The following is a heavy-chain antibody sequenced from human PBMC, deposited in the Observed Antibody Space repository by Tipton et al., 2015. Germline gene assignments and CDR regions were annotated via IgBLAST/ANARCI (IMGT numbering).Heavy chain of an antibody. J-gene: IGHJ4*02. CDR1: GDSISRRGYA. D-gene: IGHD4-17*01. V-gene: IGHV4-31*03. CDR2: IYYRGGA. CDR3: ARAGSVTTDELAF. Sequence: TLSLTCTVSGDSISRRGYAWNWIRQHPGKGLEWIGYIYYRGGAYYNPSLGSRVSMSIDASRNHFSLRLVAVSAADTAIYYCARAGSVTTDELAFWGQGALVTVSS.